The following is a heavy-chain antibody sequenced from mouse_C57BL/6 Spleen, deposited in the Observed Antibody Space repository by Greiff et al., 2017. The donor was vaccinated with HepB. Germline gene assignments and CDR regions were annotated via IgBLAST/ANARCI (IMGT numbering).Heavy chain of an antibody. CDR2: IYPSDSET. J-gene: IGHJ3*01. CDR3: AREGWSSIAY. V-gene: IGHV1-61*01. CDR1: GYTFTSYW. Sequence: QVQLQQPGAELVRPGSSVKLSCKASGYTFTSYWMDWVKQRPGQGLEWIGNIYPSDSETHYNQKFKDKATLTVDKSSSTAYMQLSSLTSEDSAVYYCAREGWSSIAYWGQGTLVTVSA. D-gene: IGHD2-3*01.